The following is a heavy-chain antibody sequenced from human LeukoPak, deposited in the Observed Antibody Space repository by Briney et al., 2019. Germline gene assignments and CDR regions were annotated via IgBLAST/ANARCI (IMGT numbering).Heavy chain of an antibody. J-gene: IGHJ4*02. D-gene: IGHD2-21*02. CDR3: ARDCGGDCSNFDY. V-gene: IGHV1-2*02. CDR2: VNPNSGGT. CDR1: GFTFSSYA. Sequence: GGSLRLSCAASGFTFSSYAMHWVRQAPGQGLEWMGWVNPNSGGTNYAQKFQGRVTMTRDTSISTAYMELSRLRSDDTAVYYCARDCGGDCSNFDYWGQGTLVTVSS.